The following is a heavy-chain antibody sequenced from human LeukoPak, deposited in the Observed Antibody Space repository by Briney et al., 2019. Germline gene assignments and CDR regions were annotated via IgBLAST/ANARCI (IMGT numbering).Heavy chain of an antibody. CDR1: GGSISSSSYY. V-gene: IGHV4-39*07. CDR2: IYYSGST. CDR3: ARGFRQQWLVRPDAFDI. Sequence: SETLSLTCTVSGGSISSSSYYWGWIRQPPGKGLEWIGSIYYSGSTYYNPSLKSRVTISVDTSKNQFSLKLSSVTAADTAVYYCARGFRQQWLVRPDAFDIWGQGTMVTVSS. D-gene: IGHD6-19*01. J-gene: IGHJ3*02.